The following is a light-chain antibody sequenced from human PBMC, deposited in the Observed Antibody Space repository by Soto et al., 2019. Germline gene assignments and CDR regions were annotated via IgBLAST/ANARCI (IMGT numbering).Light chain of an antibody. Sequence: EIVLTQSPATLSLSPGERATLSCRASQTINVFLAWFQQRPGQAPRLLIYDASTRAPGIPARLSGSGSGTDFTLTISSLEPEDFAVYYCQQRSSWPTFGGGTKVDIK. V-gene: IGKV3-11*01. CDR1: QTINVF. CDR3: QQRSSWPT. CDR2: DAS. J-gene: IGKJ4*01.